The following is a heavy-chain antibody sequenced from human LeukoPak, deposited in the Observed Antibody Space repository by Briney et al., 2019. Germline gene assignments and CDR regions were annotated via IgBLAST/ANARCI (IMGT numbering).Heavy chain of an antibody. Sequence: SETLSLXCAVYGGSFSGYYWSWIRLPPGKGLEWIGEINHSGSTNYNPSLKSRVTISVDTSKNQFSLKLSSVTAADTAVYYCARGPYGGNSFWYFDLWGRGTLVTVSS. V-gene: IGHV4-34*01. CDR3: ARGPYGGNSFWYFDL. J-gene: IGHJ2*01. CDR1: GGSFSGYY. D-gene: IGHD4-23*01. CDR2: INHSGST.